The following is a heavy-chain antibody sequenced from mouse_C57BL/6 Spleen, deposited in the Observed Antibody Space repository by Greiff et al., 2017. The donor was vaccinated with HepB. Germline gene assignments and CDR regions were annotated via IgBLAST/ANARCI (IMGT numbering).Heavy chain of an antibody. V-gene: IGHV1-18*01. CDR3: ARNYGSSYDWYFDV. Sequence: EVQLQQSGPELVKPGASVKIPCKASGYTFTDYNMDWVKQSHGKSLEWIGDINPNNGGTIYNQKFKGKATLTVDKSSSPAYMELRSLATYDTAVDYCARNYGSSYDWYFDVWGIGTTVTVSS. CDR2: INPNNGGT. D-gene: IGHD1-1*01. J-gene: IGHJ1*03. CDR1: GYTFTDYN.